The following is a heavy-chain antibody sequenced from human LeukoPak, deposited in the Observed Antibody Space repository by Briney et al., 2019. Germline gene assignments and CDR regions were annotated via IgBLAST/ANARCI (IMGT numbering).Heavy chain of an antibody. CDR2: IYYSGST. Sequence: SETLSLTCTVSGGSISSSSYYWGWIRQPPGKGLEWIGSIYYSGSTSYNPSLKSRVTISVDTSKNQFSLKLSSVTAADTAVYYCARQAGYDILTGSYRDYWGQGTLVTVSS. V-gene: IGHV4-39*01. J-gene: IGHJ4*02. D-gene: IGHD3-9*01. CDR3: ARQAGYDILTGSYRDY. CDR1: GGSISSSSYY.